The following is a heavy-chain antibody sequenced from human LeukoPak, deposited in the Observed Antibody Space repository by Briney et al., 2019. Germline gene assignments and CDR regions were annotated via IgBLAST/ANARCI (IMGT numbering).Heavy chain of an antibody. V-gene: IGHV3-23*01. CDR1: GFTFRNYG. D-gene: IGHD6-19*01. Sequence: GGSLRLSCAASGFTFRNYGMTWVRQAPGKGLEWVSAISGSGDSTYYADSVKGLFTISRDNSKNTLYLQMNRLRAEDTAVYYCAKDPYSSGPYNWFDPWGQGTLVTVSS. J-gene: IGHJ5*02. CDR2: ISGSGDST. CDR3: AKDPYSSGPYNWFDP.